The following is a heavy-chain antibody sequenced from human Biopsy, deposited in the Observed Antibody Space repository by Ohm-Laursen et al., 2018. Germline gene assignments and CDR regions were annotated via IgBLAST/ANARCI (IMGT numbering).Heavy chain of an antibody. Sequence: SVTLSLTCTVSGDSISSYYWSWIRQHPGKALQWIGYVYYTGSTDYNPSLQSRVTISVDTSKNHFSLRLRSVTPADTAIYYCARDRGYYSDRTVPGYFDLWGRGTLVTVSS. D-gene: IGHD3-22*01. CDR2: VYYTGST. J-gene: IGHJ2*01. V-gene: IGHV4-59*01. CDR3: ARDRGYYSDRTVPGYFDL. CDR1: GDSISSYY.